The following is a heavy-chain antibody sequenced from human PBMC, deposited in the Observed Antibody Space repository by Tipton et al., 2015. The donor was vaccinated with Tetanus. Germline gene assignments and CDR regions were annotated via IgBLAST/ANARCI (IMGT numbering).Heavy chain of an antibody. D-gene: IGHD2-21*02. CDR1: GGSISSYY. Sequence: LRLSCTVSGGSISSYYWSWIRQPPGKGLEWIGYIYYSGSTNYNPSLKSRVTISVDTSKNQFSLKLSSVTPENTAVYYCARGRNWYSPFDYWGQGTLVTVSS. CDR2: IYYSGST. CDR3: ARGRNWYSPFDY. J-gene: IGHJ4*02. V-gene: IGHV4-59*12.